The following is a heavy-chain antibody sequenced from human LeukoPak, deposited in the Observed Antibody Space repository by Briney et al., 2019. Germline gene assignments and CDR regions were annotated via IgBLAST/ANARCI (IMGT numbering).Heavy chain of an antibody. D-gene: IGHD6-19*01. J-gene: IGHJ4*02. V-gene: IGHV4-34*01. CDR2: INHSGST. CDR3: ARGSAVADV. CDR1: GGSFSGYY. Sequence: ETLSLTCAVYGGSFSGYYWSWIRQPPGKGLEWIGEINHSGSTNYNPSLKCRVTISVDTSKNQFSLKLSSVTAADTAVYYCARGSAVADVWGQGTLVTVSS.